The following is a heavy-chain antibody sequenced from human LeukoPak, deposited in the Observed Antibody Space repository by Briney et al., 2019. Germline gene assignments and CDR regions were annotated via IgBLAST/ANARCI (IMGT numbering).Heavy chain of an antibody. Sequence: SETLSLTCAVSGGSISSGGYYWSWVRQPPGKGLEWIGNIYHSGSTYYNPSLKIRVTISVDTSKNQFSLRLNSVTAADTAVYYCARDVSAGRWVFDYWGQGTLVTVSS. CDR3: ARDVSAGRWVFDY. D-gene: IGHD1-26*01. CDR2: IYHSGST. CDR1: GGSISSGGYY. J-gene: IGHJ4*02. V-gene: IGHV4-30-2*01.